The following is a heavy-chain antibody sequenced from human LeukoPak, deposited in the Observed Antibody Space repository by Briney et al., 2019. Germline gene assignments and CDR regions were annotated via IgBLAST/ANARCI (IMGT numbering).Heavy chain of an antibody. Sequence: ASVKVSCKASGYTFTSYGISWVRQAPGQGLKLMGWISAYNGNTNYAQKLQGRFTMTTDTSTSTAYMELRSLRSDDTAVYYCARLPDYYYYYMDVWGKGTTVTVSS. J-gene: IGHJ6*03. CDR1: GYTFTSYG. CDR2: ISAYNGNT. D-gene: IGHD2-2*01. V-gene: IGHV1-18*01. CDR3: ARLPDYYYYYMDV.